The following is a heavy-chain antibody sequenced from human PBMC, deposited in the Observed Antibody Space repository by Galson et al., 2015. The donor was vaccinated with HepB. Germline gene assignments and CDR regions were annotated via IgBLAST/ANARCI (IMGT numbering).Heavy chain of an antibody. D-gene: IGHD5-12*01. J-gene: IGHJ5*02. CDR3: ARIVATILNWFDP. CDR1: GGSISSSNW. V-gene: IGHV4-4*01. Sequence: ETLSLTCAVSGGSISSSNWWSWVRQPPGKGLEWIGEIYHSGSTNYNPSLKSRVTISVDKSKNHFSLKLSSVTAADTAVYFCARIVATILNWFDPWGQRTLVTVSS. CDR2: IYHSGST.